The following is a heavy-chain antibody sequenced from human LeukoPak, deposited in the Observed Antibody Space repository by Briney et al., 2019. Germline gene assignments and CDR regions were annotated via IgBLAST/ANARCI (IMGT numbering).Heavy chain of an antibody. J-gene: IGHJ4*02. Sequence: GGSLRLSCAASGFTFSSYNMNWVRQAPGKGLEWVSSISSSSDYIYYADSVKGRFTISRDNAKNSLYLQMNSLRAEDTAVYYCARDRYSGSYPLDYWGQGTLVTVSS. D-gene: IGHD1-26*01. CDR2: ISSSSDYI. V-gene: IGHV3-21*04. CDR3: ARDRYSGSYPLDY. CDR1: GFTFSSYN.